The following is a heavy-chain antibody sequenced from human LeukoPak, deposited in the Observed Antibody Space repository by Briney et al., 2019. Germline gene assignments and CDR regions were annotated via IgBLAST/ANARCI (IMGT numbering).Heavy chain of an antibody. CDR1: GGTFSSYA. Sequence: ASVKVSCKASGGTFSSYAISWVRQAPGQGLEWMGRIIPILGIANYAQKFQGRATITADKSTSTAYMELSSLRSEDTAVYYCASRYCSGGSCYTQDTAFDIWGQGTMVTVSS. J-gene: IGHJ3*02. CDR3: ASRYCSGGSCYTQDTAFDI. D-gene: IGHD2-15*01. V-gene: IGHV1-69*04. CDR2: IIPILGIA.